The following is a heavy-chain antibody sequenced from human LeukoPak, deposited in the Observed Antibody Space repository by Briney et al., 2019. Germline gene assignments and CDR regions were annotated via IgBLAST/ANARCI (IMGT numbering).Heavy chain of an antibody. CDR2: VSYGGST. J-gene: IGHJ4*02. CDR3: ARPLVPAATTGFDY. D-gene: IGHD2-2*01. Sequence: SETLSLTCTVSGGSISNSTYYWGWIRQPPGKGLEWIGSVSYGGSTYYNSSLKDRVTISVDTSKNQFSLKLNSVTAADTAVYYCARPLVPAATTGFDYWGQGTLVTVSS. V-gene: IGHV4-39*01. CDR1: GGSISNSTYY.